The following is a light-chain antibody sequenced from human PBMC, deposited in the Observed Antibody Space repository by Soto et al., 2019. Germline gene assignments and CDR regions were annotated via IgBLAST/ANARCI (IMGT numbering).Light chain of an antibody. J-gene: IGKJ3*01. Sequence: EIVMTQSPATLSVSPGERATLSCRASQSVNSNLAWYQQRPGQAPRLLMYGASTRATGIPARFSGSGSGTEFTLTISSLQSEDFAVYYCQEYSKWPLFTFGPGTRVDIK. CDR3: QEYSKWPLFT. CDR1: QSVNSN. V-gene: IGKV3-15*01. CDR2: GAS.